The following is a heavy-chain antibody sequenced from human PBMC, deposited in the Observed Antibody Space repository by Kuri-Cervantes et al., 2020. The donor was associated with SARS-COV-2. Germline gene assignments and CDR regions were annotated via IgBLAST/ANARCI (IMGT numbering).Heavy chain of an antibody. V-gene: IGHV3-11*01. Sequence: GGSLRLSCVASGFTFRDYYMSWIRQAPGKGLEWISYISSSDSTTYYADSVKGRFTISRDNAKRTLFLQMNSLRVDDPAVYYCSRDQVSAAGTANYWGQGALVTVSS. CDR3: SRDQVSAAGTANY. D-gene: IGHD6-13*01. J-gene: IGHJ4*02. CDR2: ISSSDSTT. CDR1: GFTFRDYY.